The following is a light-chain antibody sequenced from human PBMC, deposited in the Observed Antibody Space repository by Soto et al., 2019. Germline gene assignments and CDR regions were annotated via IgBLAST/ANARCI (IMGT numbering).Light chain of an antibody. CDR1: QSVSSY. Sequence: EIVLTQSPATLSLSPGERATLSCRASQSVSSYLAWYQQKPGQAPRLLIYDASNRATGIPARFSGSASGTDFTLTISSLEPEDFSVYYCQQRINWPSFGVGTKVEIK. CDR3: QQRINWPS. V-gene: IGKV3-11*01. J-gene: IGKJ4*01. CDR2: DAS.